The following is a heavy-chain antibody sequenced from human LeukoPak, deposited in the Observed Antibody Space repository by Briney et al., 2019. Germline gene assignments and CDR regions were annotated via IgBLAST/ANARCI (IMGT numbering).Heavy chain of an antibody. CDR2: IYYSGST. V-gene: IGHV4-59*08. CDR3: ARSDSGYYAFDY. Sequence: PSETLSLTCTVSGGSISSYYWSWIRQPPGKGLEWIGYIYYSGSTNYNPSLKSRVTISVDTSKNQFSLKLSSVTAADTAVYYCARSDSGYYAFDYWGQGTLVTVSS. CDR1: GGSISSYY. J-gene: IGHJ4*02. D-gene: IGHD3-22*01.